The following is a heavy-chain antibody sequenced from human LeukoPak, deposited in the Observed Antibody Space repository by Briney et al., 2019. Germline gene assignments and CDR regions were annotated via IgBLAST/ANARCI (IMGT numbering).Heavy chain of an antibody. CDR2: ISSSSSTI. Sequence: GGSLRLSCAASGFTFSSYSMNWVRQAPGKGLEWVSYISSSSSTIYYADSVKGRFTISRDNAKNSLYLQMNSLRAEDTAVYYCARDCSGGSCYSGWDYYYGMDVWGQGTTVTVSS. CDR1: GFTFSSYS. J-gene: IGHJ6*02. D-gene: IGHD2-15*01. CDR3: ARDCSGGSCYSGWDYYYGMDV. V-gene: IGHV3-48*04.